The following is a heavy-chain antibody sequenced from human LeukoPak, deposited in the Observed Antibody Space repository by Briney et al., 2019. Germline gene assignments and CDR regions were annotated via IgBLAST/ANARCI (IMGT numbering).Heavy chain of an antibody. CDR3: AIRVQLLSEYYYYIDG. V-gene: IGHV4-39*01. CDR1: GDSISSSSYY. D-gene: IGHD2-2*01. J-gene: IGHJ6*03. CDR2: MYYSGTT. Sequence: PSETLSLTCTVSGDSISSSSYYWGRIPQPPGKGLEWNGSMYYSGTTYYNPSLKSRVTISVDTSKNQFSLKLSSVTAADTAVYYCAIRVQLLSEYYYYIDGWGKGTTVTVSS.